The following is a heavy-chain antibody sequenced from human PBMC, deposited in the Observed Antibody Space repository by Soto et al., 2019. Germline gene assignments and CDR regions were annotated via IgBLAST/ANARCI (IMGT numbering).Heavy chain of an antibody. J-gene: IGHJ3*02. V-gene: IGHV3-23*01. D-gene: IGHD2-15*01. CDR2: ISGSGGST. Sequence: PGGSQILSCAASGFPFISYAMSSVRQTPGKGLEWVSAISGSGGSTYYADSVKGRFTISRDNSKNTLYLQMNSLRAEDTAVYYCAKDRDIVVVVAADDAFDIWGQGTMVTVSS. CDR1: GFPFISYA. CDR3: AKDRDIVVVVAADDAFDI.